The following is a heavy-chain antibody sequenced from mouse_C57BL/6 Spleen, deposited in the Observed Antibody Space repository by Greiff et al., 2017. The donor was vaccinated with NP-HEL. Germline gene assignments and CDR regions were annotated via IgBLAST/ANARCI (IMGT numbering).Heavy chain of an antibody. J-gene: IGHJ1*03. CDR3: ARRRGDGSNPDWYFDV. V-gene: IGHV5-17*01. Sequence: EVQRVESGGGLVKPGGSLKLSCAASGFTFSDYGMHWVRQAPEKGLEWVAYISSGSSTIYYADTVKGRFTISRDNAKTTLFLQMTSLRSEDTAMYYCARRRGDGSNPDWYFDVWGTGTTVTVSS. CDR2: ISSGSSTI. CDR1: GFTFSDYG. D-gene: IGHD1-1*01.